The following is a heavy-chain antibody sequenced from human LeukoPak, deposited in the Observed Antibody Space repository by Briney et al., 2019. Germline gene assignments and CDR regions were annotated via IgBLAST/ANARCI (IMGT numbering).Heavy chain of an antibody. J-gene: IGHJ5*02. Sequence: SETLSLTCTVSGGSISSYYWSWIRQPPGKGLEWIGYIYYSGSTNYNPSLKSRVTISVDTSKNQFSLKLSSVTAADTAVYYCARDLYYDSSGYYYNWFDPWGQGTLVTVSS. CDR3: ARDLYYDSSGYYYNWFDP. CDR1: GGSISSYY. D-gene: IGHD3-22*01. CDR2: IYYSGST. V-gene: IGHV4-59*01.